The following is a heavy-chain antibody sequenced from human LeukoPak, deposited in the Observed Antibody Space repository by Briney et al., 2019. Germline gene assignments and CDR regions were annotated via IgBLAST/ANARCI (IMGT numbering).Heavy chain of an antibody. J-gene: IGHJ4*02. CDR1: GGSISSSSYY. Sequence: SETLSLTCTVSGGSISSSSYYWGWIRQPPGKGLEWIGSIYYSGSTYYNPSLKSRVTISVDTSKNQFSLKLSSVTAADTAVYYCASQHSSGWNYYFDYWGQGTLVTVSS. D-gene: IGHD6-19*01. V-gene: IGHV4-39*01. CDR3: ASQHSSGWNYYFDY. CDR2: IYYSGST.